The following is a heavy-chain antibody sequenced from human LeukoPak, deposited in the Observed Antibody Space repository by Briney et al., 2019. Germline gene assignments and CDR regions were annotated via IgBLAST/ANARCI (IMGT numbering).Heavy chain of an antibody. D-gene: IGHD2-15*01. J-gene: IGHJ4*02. CDR1: GGTFSSYA. CDR3: ARGRDCSGGSCYHALLDY. Sequence: ASVKVSXKASGGTFSSYAISWVRQAPGQGLEWMGGIIPIFGTANYAQKFQGRVTITTDESTSTAYMELSSLRSEDTAVYYCARGRDCSGGSCYHALLDYWGQGTLVTVSS. CDR2: IIPIFGTA. V-gene: IGHV1-69*05.